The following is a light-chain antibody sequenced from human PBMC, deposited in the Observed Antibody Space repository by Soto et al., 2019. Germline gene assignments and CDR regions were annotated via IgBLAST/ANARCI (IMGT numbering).Light chain of an antibody. J-gene: IGLJ1*01. CDR3: ISYAGSNNWN. Sequence: QSALTQPPSASGSPGQSVTISCTGTSSDVGGYNYVSWYQQHPGKAPKLMIYEVSKRPSGVPDRFSGSKSGNTASLTVSGLQAEDEADYYCISYAGSNNWNFGTGTTVTVL. CDR1: SSDVGGYNY. V-gene: IGLV2-8*01. CDR2: EVS.